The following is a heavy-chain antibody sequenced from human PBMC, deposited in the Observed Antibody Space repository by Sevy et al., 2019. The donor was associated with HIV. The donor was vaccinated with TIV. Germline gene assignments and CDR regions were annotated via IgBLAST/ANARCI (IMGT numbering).Heavy chain of an antibody. CDR1: GYSFASYW. CDR3: ARHSNDNGDYAGGGMDV. Sequence: GESLKISCMGSGYSFASYWIGWVRQMPGKGLEWMGIIYPGDSATRYSPSFQGQVTISADKSISTAYLQWSSLKASDTAMYYCARHSNDNGDYAGGGMDVWGQGTTVTVSS. D-gene: IGHD4-17*01. J-gene: IGHJ6*02. CDR2: IYPGDSAT. V-gene: IGHV5-51*01.